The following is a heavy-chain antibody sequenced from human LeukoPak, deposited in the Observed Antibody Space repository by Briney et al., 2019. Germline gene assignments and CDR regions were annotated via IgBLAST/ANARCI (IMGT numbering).Heavy chain of an antibody. Sequence: GGSPRPSCEASGFTFGSHAMYWVRQAPGKGLEWVAGIFGSGGSPHYADPVKGRFTISRDNSRNTVYLQINSLRAEDTAVYYCGKTTVGYSSGQKPAWPVDYWGQGTLVTVSS. J-gene: IGHJ4*02. CDR1: GFTFGSHA. D-gene: IGHD5-18*01. CDR3: GKTTVGYSSGQKPAWPVDY. CDR2: IFGSGGSP. V-gene: IGHV3-23*01.